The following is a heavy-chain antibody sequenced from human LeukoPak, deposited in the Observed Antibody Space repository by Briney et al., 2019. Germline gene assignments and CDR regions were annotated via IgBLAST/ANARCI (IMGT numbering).Heavy chain of an antibody. D-gene: IGHD5-18*01. J-gene: IGHJ4*02. CDR2: ISYDGTFK. CDR3: ARDRPDRGYSYGRDFDY. V-gene: IGHV3-30-3*01. Sequence: SGGSLRLSCAASGFTFSSYAMHWVRQAPGKGLEWVAVISYDGTFKYYADSVKGRFTISRDSSKNTLYLQMNSLGAEDTAVYYCARDRPDRGYSYGRDFDYWGQGTLVTVSS. CDR1: GFTFSSYA.